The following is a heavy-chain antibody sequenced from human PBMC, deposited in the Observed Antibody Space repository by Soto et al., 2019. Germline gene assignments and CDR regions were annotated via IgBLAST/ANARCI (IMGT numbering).Heavy chain of an antibody. D-gene: IGHD2-2*01. J-gene: IGHJ5*02. CDR3: ARVPDR. CDR2: IYHSGST. V-gene: IGHV4-30-2*01. Sequence: SETLSLTCAVSGGSISSGGYSWSWIRQPPGKGLEWIGYIYHSGSTYYNPSLKSRVTISVDRSRNQFSLELSSVTAADTAVYYCARVPDRWGQGTLVTVSS. CDR1: GGSISSGGYS.